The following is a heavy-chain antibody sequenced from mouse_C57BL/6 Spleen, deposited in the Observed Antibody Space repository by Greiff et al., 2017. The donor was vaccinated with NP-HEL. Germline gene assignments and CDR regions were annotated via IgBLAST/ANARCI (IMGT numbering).Heavy chain of an antibody. J-gene: IGHJ3*01. CDR3: TRMAWFAY. V-gene: IGHV1-15*01. CDR2: IDPETGGT. CDR1: GYTFTDYE. Sequence: VKLMESGAELVRPGASVTLSCKASGYTFTDYEMHWVKQTPVHGLEWIGAIDPETGGTAYNQKFKGKAILTADKSSSTAYMELRSLTSEDSAVYYCTRMAWFAYWGQGTLVTVSA.